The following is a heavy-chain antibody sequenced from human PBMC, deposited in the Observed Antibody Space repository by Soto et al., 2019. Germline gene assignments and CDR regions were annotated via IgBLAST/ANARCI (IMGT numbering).Heavy chain of an antibody. V-gene: IGHV1-18*04. CDR1: GYTFTSYG. Sequence: QVQLVQSGPELKKPGASVKVSCKASGYTFTSYGISWVRQAPGQGLEWMGRINANNGDTDYRQKFQGRITMTADASTDTVYMDLRNLTTDDTGVYYCSRCGAYGSHWGQGTQITVSS. J-gene: IGHJ4*02. CDR3: SRCGAYGSH. CDR2: INANNGDT. D-gene: IGHD1-26*01.